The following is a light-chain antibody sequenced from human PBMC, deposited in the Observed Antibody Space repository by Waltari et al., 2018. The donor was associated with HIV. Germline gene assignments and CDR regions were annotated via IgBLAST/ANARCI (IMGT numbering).Light chain of an antibody. CDR2: EVT. Sequence: QPALTQPASVSGSPGQSIPLSSSGTSSDIGTYELVSWYQQHPGKAPKVIVYEVTKPPSGTSDRFSGSKSGNTASLTISGLQAEDEADYYCCSYAGRSIYVFGTGTTVTVL. CDR1: SSDIGTYEL. J-gene: IGLJ1*01. CDR3: CSYAGRSIYV. V-gene: IGLV2-23*02.